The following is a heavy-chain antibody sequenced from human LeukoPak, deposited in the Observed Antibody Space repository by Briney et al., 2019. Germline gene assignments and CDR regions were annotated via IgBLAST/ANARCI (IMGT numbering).Heavy chain of an antibody. V-gene: IGHV4-59*01. CDR1: GGSISSYY. D-gene: IGHD4-11*01. J-gene: IGHJ4*02. CDR2: IYYSGST. Sequence: SETLSLTCTVSGGSISSYYWSWIRQPPGKGLEWIGYIYYSGSTNYNPSLKSRVTISVDTSKNQFSLKLSSVTAADTAVYYCARARREVTTYSDYWGQGTLVTVSS. CDR3: ARARREVTTYSDY.